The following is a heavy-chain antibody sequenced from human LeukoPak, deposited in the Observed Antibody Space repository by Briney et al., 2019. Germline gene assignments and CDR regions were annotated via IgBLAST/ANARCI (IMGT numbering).Heavy chain of an antibody. CDR1: GFIFSSYW. Sequence: GGSLRLSCAASGFIFSSYWMSWVRQAPGIGLEWVANIKQDGSEKNYVDSVKGRFTISRDNSKNTLYLLINSLRADDTAVYYCARGNGDYAIHPDYWGQGTLVTVSS. CDR2: IKQDGSEK. CDR3: ARGNGDYAIHPDY. V-gene: IGHV3-7*05. D-gene: IGHD4-17*01. J-gene: IGHJ4*02.